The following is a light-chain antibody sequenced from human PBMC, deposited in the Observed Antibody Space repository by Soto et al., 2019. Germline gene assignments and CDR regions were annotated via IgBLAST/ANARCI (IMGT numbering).Light chain of an antibody. V-gene: IGKV3-11*01. Sequence: PGERATLSCRASQSVSSYLAWYQQKPGQAPRLLIYDASNRATGSPVRFSGSGSGTDYTLTITNLESEDFAVYYCQQRSNWPWTFGQGTKVDIK. J-gene: IGKJ1*01. CDR1: QSVSSY. CDR2: DAS. CDR3: QQRSNWPWT.